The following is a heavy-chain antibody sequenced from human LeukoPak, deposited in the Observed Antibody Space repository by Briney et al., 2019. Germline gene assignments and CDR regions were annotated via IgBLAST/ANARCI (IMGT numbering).Heavy chain of an antibody. V-gene: IGHV3-23*01. Sequence: PGGSLRLSCAASGFTFSSYAMSWVRQAPGKGLEWVSAISGSGGSTYYADSVKGRFTIFRDNSKSTLYLQMNSLRAEDTAVYYCAKVQAGTFDYWGQGTLVTVSS. CDR1: GFTFSSYA. J-gene: IGHJ4*02. CDR3: AKVQAGTFDY. D-gene: IGHD6-19*01. CDR2: ISGSGGST.